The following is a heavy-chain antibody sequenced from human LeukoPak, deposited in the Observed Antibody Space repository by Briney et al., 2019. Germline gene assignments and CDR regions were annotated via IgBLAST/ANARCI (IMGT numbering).Heavy chain of an antibody. V-gene: IGHV1-2*02. D-gene: IGHD1-14*01. CDR2: IYPKTGGT. CDR3: ARDRPHNWFDH. J-gene: IGHJ5*02. Sequence: GSVKVSCQGSGYSFTDYYVHWVGQAPGPRLEWLGYIYPKTGGTSYEQKFQDRVTMTSDTSTTTAYMALSGLTSDDTAVYYCARDRPHNWFDHWGQGTLVTVSS. CDR1: GYSFTDYY.